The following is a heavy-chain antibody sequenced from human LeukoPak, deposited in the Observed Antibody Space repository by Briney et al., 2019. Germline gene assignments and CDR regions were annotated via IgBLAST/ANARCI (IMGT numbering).Heavy chain of an antibody. CDR2: ISYDGSNK. V-gene: IGHV3-30*04. J-gene: IGHJ4*02. Sequence: GTSLRLSCAASGFTFSSYAIHWVRQAPGKGLEWVAVISYDGSNKYYADSVKGRFTISRDNSKNTLYLQMNSLRAEDTAVYYCARDKIPYYAAIPYFDYWGQGTLVTVSS. D-gene: IGHD3-22*01. CDR1: GFTFSSYA. CDR3: ARDKIPYYAAIPYFDY.